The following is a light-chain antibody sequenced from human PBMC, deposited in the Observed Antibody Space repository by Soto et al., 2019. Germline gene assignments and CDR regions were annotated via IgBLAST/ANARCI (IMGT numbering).Light chain of an antibody. J-gene: IGKJ2*01. V-gene: IGKV3-20*01. CDR2: SAS. CDR1: HSFSSNY. Sequence: EIVLTQSPGTLSLSPGERATLSCRASHSFSSNYLAWYQQKPGQAPMLVICSASRRATGIADRFSGSASGTDFTLTISRLEAEDFAVYFCQQYGSSPYTFGQGTKLEIK. CDR3: QQYGSSPYT.